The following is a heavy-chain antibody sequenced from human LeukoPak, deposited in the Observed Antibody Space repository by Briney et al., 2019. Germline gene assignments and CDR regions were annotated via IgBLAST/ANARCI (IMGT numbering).Heavy chain of an antibody. V-gene: IGHV3-74*01. J-gene: IGHJ3*01. Sequence: GGSLRLSCAASGFTFSNYWMHWVRQGPGKELVWVSRINSDGSSTSYADSVKGRFTISRDSSKNTLYLQMNSLRAEDTAVYYCAKLGYSSGWYDFQIDAFDFWGQGTMVTVSS. CDR1: GFTFSNYW. CDR3: AKLGYSSGWYDFQIDAFDF. D-gene: IGHD6-19*01. CDR2: INSDGSST.